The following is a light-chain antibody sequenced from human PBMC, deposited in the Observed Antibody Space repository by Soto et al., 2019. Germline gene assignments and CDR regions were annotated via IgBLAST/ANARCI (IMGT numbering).Light chain of an antibody. CDR3: HQRNSWPRST. Sequence: EVVLTQSPATLSLSPGERATLSCRASQAVPSYLAWYQQKPGQAPRLLIYDISNRATAIPARFSGSGSGTAFTLTISSLEPEDVAVYYCHQRNSWPRSTFGQGTKLEIK. CDR1: QAVPSY. V-gene: IGKV3-11*01. CDR2: DIS. J-gene: IGKJ2*02.